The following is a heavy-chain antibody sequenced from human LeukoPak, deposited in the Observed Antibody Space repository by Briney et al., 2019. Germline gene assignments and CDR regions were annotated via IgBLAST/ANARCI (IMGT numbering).Heavy chain of an antibody. CDR3: ARDETPGDYGFDY. Sequence: ASVKVSCKASGGTFSSYAISWVRQAPGQGLEWMGRIIPIFGIANYAQKFQGRVTITADKSTSTAYVELSSLRSEDTAVYYCARDETPGDYGFDYWGQGTLVTVSS. D-gene: IGHD4-17*01. CDR1: GGTFSSYA. CDR2: IIPIFGIA. J-gene: IGHJ4*02. V-gene: IGHV1-69*04.